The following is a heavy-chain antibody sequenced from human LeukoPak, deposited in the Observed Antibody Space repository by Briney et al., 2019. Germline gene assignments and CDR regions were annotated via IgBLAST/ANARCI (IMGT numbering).Heavy chain of an antibody. J-gene: IGHJ6*02. CDR3: AKGQIFGVYYYYGMDV. CDR1: GFTFSSYW. D-gene: IGHD3-3*01. V-gene: IGHV3-74*01. CDR2: INSDGNST. Sequence: GGSLRLSCAASGFTFSSYWMHWVRQAPGKGLVWVSRINSDGNSTTYADSVKGRFTISRDNAKNTLYLQMNSLRAEDTAMYYCAKGQIFGVYYYYGMDVWGQGTTVTVSS.